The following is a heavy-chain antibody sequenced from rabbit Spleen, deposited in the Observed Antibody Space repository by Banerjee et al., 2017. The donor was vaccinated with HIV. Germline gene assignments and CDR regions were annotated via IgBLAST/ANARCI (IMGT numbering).Heavy chain of an antibody. Sequence: QEQLEESGGGLVKPEGSLTLTCKASGFSFSDRDVMCWVRQAPGKGLEWIGCINTATGKPVYASWAKGRFTISKTSSTTVTLQMTSLTAADTATYFCARDLVGVIGWNFYLWGQGTLVTVS. D-gene: IGHD1-1*01. V-gene: IGHV1S45*01. CDR3: ARDLVGVIGWNFYL. CDR2: INTATGKP. J-gene: IGHJ4*01. CDR1: GFSFSDRDV.